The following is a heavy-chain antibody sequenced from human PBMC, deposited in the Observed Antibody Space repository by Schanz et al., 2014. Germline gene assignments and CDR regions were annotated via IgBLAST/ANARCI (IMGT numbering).Heavy chain of an antibody. CDR3: ARDGYSVVGISTTESFDI. CDR1: GFTLSSYG. D-gene: IGHD2-15*01. J-gene: IGHJ3*02. CDR2: INSDGTKR. V-gene: IGHV3-33*08. Sequence: QVRLVESGGGVVQPGRSLRLSCAASGFTLSSYGMHWVRQAPGKGLEWVAFINSDGTKRFYADSVKSRFTISRDNSRNTLYLQMNSLRAEDTAVYYCARDGYSVVGISTTESFDIWGQGTMVTVSP.